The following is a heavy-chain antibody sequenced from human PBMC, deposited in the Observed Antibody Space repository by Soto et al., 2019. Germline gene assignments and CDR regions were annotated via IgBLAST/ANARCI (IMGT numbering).Heavy chain of an antibody. Sequence: SETLSLTCTVSGGSISSSSYYWGWIRQPPGRGLEWIGSIYYSGSTYYNPSLKSRVTISVDTSKNQFSLKLSSVTAADTAVYYCARQGGSYSSRAYWDYWGQGTLVTVSS. CDR3: ARQGGSYSSRAYWDY. CDR1: GGSISSSSYY. V-gene: IGHV4-39*01. D-gene: IGHD6-13*01. J-gene: IGHJ4*02. CDR2: IYYSGST.